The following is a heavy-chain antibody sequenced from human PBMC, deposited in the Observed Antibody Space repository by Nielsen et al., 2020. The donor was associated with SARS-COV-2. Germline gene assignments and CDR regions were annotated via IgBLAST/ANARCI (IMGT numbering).Heavy chain of an antibody. D-gene: IGHD2-2*01. Sequence: GESLKISCAASGFTLSGSAVHWVRQASGKGLEWVGRIRSRGNNFATEYAESVKGRFTISREDEENMAYLQMSSLKTEDTAVYYCSRPPDCATTRCPTVAGYYMDVWGKGTSVTVSS. CDR2: IRSRGNNFAT. CDR1: GFTLSGSA. V-gene: IGHV3-73*01. CDR3: SRPPDCATTRCPTVAGYYMDV. J-gene: IGHJ6*03.